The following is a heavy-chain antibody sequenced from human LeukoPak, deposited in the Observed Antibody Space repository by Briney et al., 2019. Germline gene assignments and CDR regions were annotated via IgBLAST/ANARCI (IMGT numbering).Heavy chain of an antibody. Sequence: PSETLSLTCTVYGGSFSGYCWSWIRQPPGKGLEWIGEINHSGSTNYNPSLKSRVTISVDTSKKQFSLKLTSVTAADTAVYYCTRGKPETVFDSWGEGTLVPVSS. V-gene: IGHV4-34*01. J-gene: IGHJ4*02. CDR1: GGSFSGYC. CDR3: TRGKPETVFDS. CDR2: INHSGST. D-gene: IGHD2-21*02.